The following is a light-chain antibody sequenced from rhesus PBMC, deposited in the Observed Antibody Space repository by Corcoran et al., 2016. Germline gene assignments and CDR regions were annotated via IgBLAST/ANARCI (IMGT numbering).Light chain of an antibody. Sequence: DIQMTQSPSSLSASVGDRVTITCRASQGISNWLAWYQQKPGKAPKLLIDMASNLEKGVPSRFSGSGSGKDFPLTISSLQPEDIATYYCQQHDNSPSSFGQGTKVEIK. CDR2: MAS. CDR3: QQHDNSPSS. J-gene: IGKJ2*01. CDR1: QGISNW. V-gene: IGKV1-69*01.